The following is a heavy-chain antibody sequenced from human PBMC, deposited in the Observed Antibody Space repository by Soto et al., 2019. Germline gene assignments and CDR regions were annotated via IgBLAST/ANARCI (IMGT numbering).Heavy chain of an antibody. V-gene: IGHV1-18*01. CDR1: GYTFRNFG. Sequence: QIQLLQSGAEVKKPGASVKVTCKASGYTFRNFGISWVRQAPGQGLEWMGWISAYNANANYAQKFQGRLTMTADTSTSTAYMELRSLRSDYTAVYYCARENSSVDYWGQGTLVTVSS. J-gene: IGHJ4*02. D-gene: IGHD2-15*01. CDR3: ARENSSVDY. CDR2: ISAYNANA.